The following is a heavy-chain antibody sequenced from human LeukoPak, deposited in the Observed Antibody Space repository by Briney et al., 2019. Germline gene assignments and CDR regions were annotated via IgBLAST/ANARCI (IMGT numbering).Heavy chain of an antibody. V-gene: IGHV1-24*01. J-gene: IGHJ4*02. CDR3: ATTSIAAAGHFDY. CDR2: FDPEDGET. Sequence: GASVKVSCKVSGYTLTELSMHWVRQAPGKGLEWMGGFDPEDGETIYAQKFQGRVTMTEDISTDTAYMELSSLRSEDTAVYYCATTSIAAAGHFDYWGQGTLVTVSS. D-gene: IGHD6-13*01. CDR1: GYTLTELS.